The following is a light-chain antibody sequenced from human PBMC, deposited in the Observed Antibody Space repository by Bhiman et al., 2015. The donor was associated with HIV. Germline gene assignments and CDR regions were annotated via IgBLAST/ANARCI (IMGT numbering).Light chain of an antibody. V-gene: IGLV2-14*03. CDR1: SSDVGGYNY. J-gene: IGLJ1*01. Sequence: QSALTQPASVSGSPGQSITISCTGISSDVGGYNYVSWYQQYPGKAPKLMIYDVTNRPSGVSDRFSGSKSGNTASLTISGLQAEDEADYYCTSYTATASFVFGGATKVTVL. CDR3: TSYTATASFV. CDR2: DVT.